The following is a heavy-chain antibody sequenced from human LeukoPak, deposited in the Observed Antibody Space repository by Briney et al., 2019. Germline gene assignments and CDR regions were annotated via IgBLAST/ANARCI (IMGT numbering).Heavy chain of an antibody. D-gene: IGHD5-18*01. CDR2: ISDNEGRT. CDR1: GFTFNYYA. J-gene: IGHJ4*02. Sequence: PGGSLRLSCAASGFTFNYYAMSWVRQAPGKGLEWVSGISDNEGRTYYTDSVKGRFTISRDNAKNTVYLQMHNLRADDTAVYFCARHDSFIPYWGQGTLVTVPS. CDR3: ARHDSFIPY. V-gene: IGHV3-23*01.